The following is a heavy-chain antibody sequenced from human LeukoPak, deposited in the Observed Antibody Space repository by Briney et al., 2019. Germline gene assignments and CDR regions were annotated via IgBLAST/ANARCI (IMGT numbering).Heavy chain of an antibody. V-gene: IGHV3-23*01. J-gene: IGHJ6*02. D-gene: IGHD5-18*01. CDR2: ISGSGGST. Sequence: PGASLRLSCAASGFTFSSYAMSWVRQAPGKGLEWVSAISGSGGSTYYADSVKGRFTISRDNSKNTLHLQMNSLRAEDTAVYYCAKVKGLWFSYGMDVWGQGTTVTVSS. CDR1: GFTFSSYA. CDR3: AKVKGLWFSYGMDV.